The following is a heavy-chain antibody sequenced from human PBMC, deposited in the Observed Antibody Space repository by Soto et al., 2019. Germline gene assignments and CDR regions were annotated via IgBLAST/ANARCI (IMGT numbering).Heavy chain of an antibody. J-gene: IGHJ3*01. CDR3: ARDLSPSFSDIWYDAFDV. CDR1: GFTFSSYW. V-gene: IGHV3-7*04. D-gene: IGHD6-13*01. Sequence: EVQLVESGGGLVQPGESLRLSRVGSGFTFSSYWMTWVRQAPGKGLEWVANIKQDGSKLHYVDSVMGRFTISRDNAKSSLYLQMNSLRVEDTAVYYCARDLSPSFSDIWYDAFDVWGQGTAVTVSS. CDR2: IKQDGSKL.